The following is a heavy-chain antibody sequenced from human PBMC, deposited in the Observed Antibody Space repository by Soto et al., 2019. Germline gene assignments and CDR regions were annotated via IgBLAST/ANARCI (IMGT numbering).Heavy chain of an antibody. J-gene: IGHJ6*02. CDR3: AREGYCSSGSCALYSHEYFGMDV. CDR1: GYTFSRYG. Sequence: QVHLVQSGAEMKKPGASVKVSCKASGYTFSRYGISWVLQAPGQGLEWMGWISTYNEKTNYAQDFQVRVSMTTDTSTSTAYMEVRSLTTEDTAVYYCAREGYCSSGSCALYSHEYFGMDVWVQGTTVTVSS. V-gene: IGHV1-18*01. CDR2: ISTYNEKT. D-gene: IGHD2-15*01.